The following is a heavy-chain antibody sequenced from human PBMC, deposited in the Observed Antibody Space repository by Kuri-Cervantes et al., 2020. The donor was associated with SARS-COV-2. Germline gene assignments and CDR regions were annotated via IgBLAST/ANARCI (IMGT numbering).Heavy chain of an antibody. CDR1: GFAFSSYV. V-gene: IGHV3-47*02. Sequence: GESLKISCAASGFAFSSYVLHWVRRAPGKGPEWVSAIGTGGDTYYADSVMGRFTISRDNSKNTLYLQMNSLRAEDTAVYYCARDRKDIVVVPAAVLDPWGQGTLVTVSS. D-gene: IGHD2-2*01. CDR2: IGTGGDT. CDR3: ARDRKDIVVVPAAVLDP. J-gene: IGHJ5*02.